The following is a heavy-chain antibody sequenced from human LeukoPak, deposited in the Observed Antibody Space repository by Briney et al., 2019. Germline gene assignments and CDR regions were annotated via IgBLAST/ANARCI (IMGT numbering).Heavy chain of an antibody. V-gene: IGHV4-59*08. CDR2: LYYSGTT. D-gene: IGHD5-12*01. J-gene: IGHJ4*02. Sequence: SETLSLTCTVSGGSISSFYWSWIRQAPGNRLEWIGYLYYSGTTSYNPSLKSRVSISGDTSKNQFSLKLISVTAADTAVYYCARARYSGYVIDYWGQGTLVTVSS. CDR3: ARARYSGYVIDY. CDR1: GGSISSFY.